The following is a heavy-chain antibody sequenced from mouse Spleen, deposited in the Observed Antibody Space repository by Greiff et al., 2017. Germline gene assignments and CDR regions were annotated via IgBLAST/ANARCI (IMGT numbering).Heavy chain of an antibody. Sequence: VKLMESGAELVKPGASVKMSCKASGYTFTTYPIEWMKQNHGKSLEWIGNFHPYNDDTKYNEKFKGKATLTVEKSSSTVYLELSRLTSDDSAVYYCARRWYGNYVWFAYWGQGTLVTVSA. CDR2: FHPYNDDT. D-gene: IGHD2-10*02. CDR1: GYTFTTYP. J-gene: IGHJ3*01. V-gene: IGHV1-47*01. CDR3: ARRWYGNYVWFAY.